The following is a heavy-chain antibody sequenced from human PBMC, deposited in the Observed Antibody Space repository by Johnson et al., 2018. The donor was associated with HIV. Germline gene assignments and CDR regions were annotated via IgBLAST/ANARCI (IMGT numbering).Heavy chain of an antibody. V-gene: IGHV3-64*01. CDR1: GFIFTNYA. CDR2: ISGSGDNT. CDR3: AREGPEPWAFDI. D-gene: IGHD1-14*01. J-gene: IGHJ3*02. Sequence: VQLVESGGGVVQPGRSLRLSCAASGFIFTNYAMSWVRQAPGKGLEWVSGISGSGDNTYYANSVKGRFTISRDNSKNTLYLQMGSLRAEDMAVYYCAREGPEPWAFDIWGQGTMVTVSS.